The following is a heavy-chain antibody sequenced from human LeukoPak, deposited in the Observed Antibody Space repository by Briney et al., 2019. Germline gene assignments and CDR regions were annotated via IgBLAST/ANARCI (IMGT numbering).Heavy chain of an antibody. Sequence: GGSLRLSCAASGFTFSSYAMHWVRQAPGKGLEWVAVISYDGSNKYYADSVKGRFTISRDNSKNTLYLQMNSLRAEDTAVYYCARLQYGDLDYWGQGTLVTVSS. V-gene: IGHV3-30*04. J-gene: IGHJ4*02. CDR1: GFTFSSYA. CDR2: ISYDGSNK. D-gene: IGHD4-17*01. CDR3: ARLQYGDLDY.